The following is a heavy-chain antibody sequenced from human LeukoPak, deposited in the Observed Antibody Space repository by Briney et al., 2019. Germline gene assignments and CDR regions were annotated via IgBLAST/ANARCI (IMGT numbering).Heavy chain of an antibody. CDR3: AKAQLDIVVVVAAVNFDY. CDR1: GFTFSSYW. J-gene: IGHJ4*02. V-gene: IGHV3-23*01. CDR2: ISGDAGSGGGRST. Sequence: GGSLRLSCAASGFTFSSYWMTWVRQAPGKGLECVSFISGDAGSGGGRSTYYAESVKGRFTISRDNSKNTLYLQMNSLRAEDTAVYYCAKAQLDIVVVVAAVNFDYWGQGTLVTVSS. D-gene: IGHD2-15*01.